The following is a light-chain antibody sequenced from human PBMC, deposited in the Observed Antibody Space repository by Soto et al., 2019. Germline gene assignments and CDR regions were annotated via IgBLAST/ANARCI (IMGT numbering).Light chain of an antibody. CDR3: ATWDGSLNSPV. CDR1: TSNIGSNT. V-gene: IGLV1-44*01. Sequence: QAVVTQPPSASGTPGQRVTISCSGSTSNIGSNTVHWYQQLPGTAPRLLIYSSDQRPSGVPDRFSGSKSGTSASLAISGLQSEDEADYYCATWDGSLNSPVFGGGTQLTVL. J-gene: IGLJ2*01. CDR2: SSD.